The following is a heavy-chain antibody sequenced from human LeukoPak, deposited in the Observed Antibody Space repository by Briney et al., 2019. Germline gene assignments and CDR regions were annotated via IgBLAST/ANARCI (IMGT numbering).Heavy chain of an antibody. CDR1: GGSISSYY. CDR3: ARERVVGATYFDY. J-gene: IGHJ4*02. D-gene: IGHD1-26*01. Sequence: SETLSLTCTVSGGSISSYYWSWIRQPPGKGLEWIGYIYYSGSTNYSPSLKSRVTISVDTSKNQFSLKLSSVTAADTAVYYCARERVVGATYFDYWGQGTLVTVSS. CDR2: IYYSGST. V-gene: IGHV4-59*01.